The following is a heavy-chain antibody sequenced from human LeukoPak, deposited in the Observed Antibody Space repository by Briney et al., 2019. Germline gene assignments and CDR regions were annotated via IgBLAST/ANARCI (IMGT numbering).Heavy chain of an antibody. CDR2: IYTSGST. Sequence: SETLSLTCTVSGGSISSYYWSWIRRPAGKGLEWIGRIYTSGSTNYNPSLKSRVTMSVDTSKNQFSLKLSSVTAADTAVYYCAREGITMVRGVFDYWGQGTLVTVSS. D-gene: IGHD3-10*01. J-gene: IGHJ4*02. CDR1: GGSISSYY. V-gene: IGHV4-4*07. CDR3: AREGITMVRGVFDY.